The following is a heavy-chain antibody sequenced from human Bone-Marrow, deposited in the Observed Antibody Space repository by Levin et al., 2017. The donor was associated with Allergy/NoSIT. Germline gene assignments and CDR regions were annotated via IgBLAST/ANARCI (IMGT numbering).Heavy chain of an antibody. CDR2: IYHSGTT. CDR3: ARLPSATTYFDS. CDR1: TGSIHTSSYF. Sequence: SQTLSLTCSVSTGSIHTSSYFWGWVRQPPGKGLEWIGTIYHSGTTYYNPSLKSRVNMSVDTSKNQLSLDLSSVTAADTAVYYCARLPSATTYFDSWGQGVLVIVS. D-gene: IGHD4-17*01. J-gene: IGHJ4*02. V-gene: IGHV4-39*01.